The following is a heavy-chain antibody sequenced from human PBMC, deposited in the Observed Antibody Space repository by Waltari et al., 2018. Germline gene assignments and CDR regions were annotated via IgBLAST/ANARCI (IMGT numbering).Heavy chain of an antibody. V-gene: IGHV3-48*01. J-gene: IGHJ6*02. CDR2: ISSSNTTV. CDR3: AKDGDSSPPTYYYGMDV. CDR1: GFTFNIYS. Sequence: EVQLVESGGGLVQPGGSLRLSCAASGFTFNIYSMNWVRQAPGKGLQWVSYISSSNTTVFYADSVKGRFTISRDNAKNSLYLQMSSLRAEDTAVYYCAKDGDSSPPTYYYGMDVWGQGTTVTVSS. D-gene: IGHD6-19*01.